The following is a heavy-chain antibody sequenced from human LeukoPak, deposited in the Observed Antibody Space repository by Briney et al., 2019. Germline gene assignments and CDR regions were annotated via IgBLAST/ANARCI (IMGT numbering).Heavy chain of an antibody. CDR2: ISYDGSNK. J-gene: IGHJ4*02. CDR1: GFTFSSYA. Sequence: GGSLRLSCAASGFTFSSYAMHWVRQAPGKGLEWVAVISYDGSNKYYADSVKGRFTISRDNSKNTLYLQMNSLRAEDTAVYYCARDRSRNSGSYLVYWGQGTLVTVSS. CDR3: ARDRSRNSGSYLVY. D-gene: IGHD1-26*01. V-gene: IGHV3-30*04.